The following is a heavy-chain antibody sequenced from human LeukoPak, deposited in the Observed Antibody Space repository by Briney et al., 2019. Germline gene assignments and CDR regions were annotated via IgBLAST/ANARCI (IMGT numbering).Heavy chain of an antibody. CDR1: GFTFSSYA. CDR3: ARAQSGSGYDERRGMDV. V-gene: IGHV3-30*04. J-gene: IGHJ6*03. D-gene: IGHD5-12*01. CDR2: ISYDGSNK. Sequence: PGGSLRLSCAASGFTFSSYAMHWVRQAPGKGLEWVAVISYDGSNKYYADSAKGRFTISRDNSKNTLYLQMNSLRAEDTAVYYCARAQSGSGYDERRGMDVWGKGTTVTVSS.